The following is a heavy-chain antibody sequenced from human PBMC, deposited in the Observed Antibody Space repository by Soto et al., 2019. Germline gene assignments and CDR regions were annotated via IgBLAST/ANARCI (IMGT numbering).Heavy chain of an antibody. D-gene: IGHD3-10*01. V-gene: IGHV3-7*01. CDR3: ARERYYYGSRDY. Sequence: GGSLRLSCAASGFTFSNYWMSWVRQAPGKGLEWVANIKEDGSEKNYVDSVKGQFTISRDNAKNSLYLQMNSLRAEDTAVYYCARERYYYGSRDYWGQGTLVTVSS. CDR2: IKEDGSEK. CDR1: GFTFSNYW. J-gene: IGHJ4*02.